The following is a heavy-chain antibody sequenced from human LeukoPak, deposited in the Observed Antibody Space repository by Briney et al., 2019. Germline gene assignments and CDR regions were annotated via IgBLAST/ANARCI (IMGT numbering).Heavy chain of an antibody. CDR2: IIPMFGSA. Sequence: SVKVSCKASGYSLTSYALNWVRQAPGQGLEWMGGIIPMFGSANSAQKFQDRVTITADESTSTVYMELSSLRSDDTAVYYCARQKAYDLLTAAGYYFDFWGQGTLVTVSS. D-gene: IGHD3-9*01. CDR3: ARQKAYDLLTAAGYYFDF. CDR1: GYSLTSYA. V-gene: IGHV1-69*13. J-gene: IGHJ4*02.